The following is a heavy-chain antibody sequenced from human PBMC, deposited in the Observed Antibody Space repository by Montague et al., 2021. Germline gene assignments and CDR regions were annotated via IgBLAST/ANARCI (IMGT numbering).Heavy chain of an antibody. Sequence: TLSLICSVSGGSISSGGFYWSWIRQHPGKGPEWIGSIYDSGSTNYNPSLKSRLTLSRDTSKNQVSLRLTSVTAAETAVYYCARSGGYCSGGRCDTFDYGGQGTLGTVSS. CDR2: IYDSGST. D-gene: IGHD2-15*01. J-gene: IGHJ4*02. V-gene: IGHV4-31*03. CDR3: ARSGGYCSGGRCDTFDY. CDR1: GGSISSGGFY.